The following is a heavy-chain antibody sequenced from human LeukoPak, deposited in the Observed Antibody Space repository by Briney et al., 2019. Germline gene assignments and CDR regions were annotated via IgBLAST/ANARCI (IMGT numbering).Heavy chain of an antibody. Sequence: TLFLTCTVSGGSISSGSYYWSWIRQPAEKGVGWIGSIYTSGSTNYNPSLKSRVTISVDTSKNQFSLKLSSVTAADTAVYYCARGAPGWELPYYFDYWGQGTLVTVSS. CDR3: ARGAPGWELPYYFDY. D-gene: IGHD1-26*01. CDR1: GGSISSGSYY. V-gene: IGHV4-61*02. CDR2: IYTSGST. J-gene: IGHJ4*02.